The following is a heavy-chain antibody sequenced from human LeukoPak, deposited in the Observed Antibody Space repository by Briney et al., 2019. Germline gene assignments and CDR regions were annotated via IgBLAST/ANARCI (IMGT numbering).Heavy chain of an antibody. J-gene: IGHJ4*02. CDR2: IRYDGSNK. V-gene: IGHV3-30*02. D-gene: IGHD3-3*01. CDR3: AKGRFLEWLLYY. Sequence: GGSLRLSCAASGFTFSSYGMHWVRQAPGKGLEWVAFIRYDGSNKYYADSVKGRFTISRDNSKNTLYLQMNSLRAEDTAVYYRAKGRFLEWLLYYWGQGTLVTVSS. CDR1: GFTFSSYG.